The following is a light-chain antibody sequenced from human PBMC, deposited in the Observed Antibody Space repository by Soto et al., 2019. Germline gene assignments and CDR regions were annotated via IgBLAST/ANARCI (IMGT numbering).Light chain of an antibody. V-gene: IGKV3-11*01. CDR1: QSVSSY. CDR3: LQYNSWPRT. CDR2: GAS. J-gene: IGKJ1*01. Sequence: EIVLTHSPATLSLSPGERATLSCRASQSVSSYLLWYQQKPGQAPRLLIFGASIRDTGIPDRFSGSGSGTDFTLTISSLQPEDFAVYYCLQYNSWPRTFGQGTKVEI.